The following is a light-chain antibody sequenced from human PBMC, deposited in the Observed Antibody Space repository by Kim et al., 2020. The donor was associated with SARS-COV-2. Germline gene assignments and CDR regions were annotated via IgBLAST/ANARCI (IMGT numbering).Light chain of an antibody. J-gene: IGLJ2*01. CDR1: SSDVGGYNY. Sequence: QSALTQPPSASGSPGQSVTISCTGTSSDVGGYNYVSWYQQHPGKAPKLMIYEVSERPSGVPDRFSGSKSGNTASLTVSGLQAEDEADYYCSSYAGSRVVFGGGTQLTVL. CDR2: EVS. V-gene: IGLV2-8*01. CDR3: SSYAGSRVV.